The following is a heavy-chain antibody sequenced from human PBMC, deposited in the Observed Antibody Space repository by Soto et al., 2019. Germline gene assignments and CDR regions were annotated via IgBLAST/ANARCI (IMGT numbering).Heavy chain of an antibody. D-gene: IGHD5-12*01. CDR1: GFTFRTW. V-gene: IGHV3-74*01. Sequence: EVQLVESGEGLVQPGGSLRLSCAASGFTFRTWMHWVRQAPGKGLVWVSRINSDGGSITYADSVKGRFSISRDNAKNTLYLQMNSRTVEDTAVYYGTRGASGYGNVDYWGQGVLVTVSS. CDR2: INSDGGSI. CDR3: TRGASGYGNVDY. J-gene: IGHJ4*02.